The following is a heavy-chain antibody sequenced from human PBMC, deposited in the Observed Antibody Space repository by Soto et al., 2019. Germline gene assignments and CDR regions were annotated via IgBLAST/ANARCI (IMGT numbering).Heavy chain of an antibody. CDR2: ISHDEFTK. J-gene: IGHJ3*01. CDR1: GFTFSGYS. V-gene: IGHV3-30*18. CDR3: AKEGLELGGAFDL. D-gene: IGHD1-7*01. Sequence: GGSLRLSCAASGFTFSGYSMHWVRQAPGKGLEWVALISHDEFTKFHADSVKGRFTISRDNSKNTLYLQMNSLRPEDTAMYFCAKEGLELGGAFDLWGQGIMVTVSS.